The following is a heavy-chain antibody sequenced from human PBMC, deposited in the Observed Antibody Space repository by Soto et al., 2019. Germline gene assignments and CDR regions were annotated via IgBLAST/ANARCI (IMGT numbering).Heavy chain of an antibody. V-gene: IGHV3-13*05. J-gene: IGHJ6*02. CDR1: GFTFSNYD. CDR3: ARAYTGQLPRRADYYYAMDV. Sequence: EVQLVESGGGLVQPGGSLRLSCAASGFTFSNYDMHWVRQVPGKGLEWVSAIGAAHDPSYLGSVKGRFTISRENAKNSVYLQMNGLRAGDSAVYYCARAYTGQLPRRADYYYAMDVWGQGTTVTVSS. CDR2: IGAAHDP. D-gene: IGHD2-2*01.